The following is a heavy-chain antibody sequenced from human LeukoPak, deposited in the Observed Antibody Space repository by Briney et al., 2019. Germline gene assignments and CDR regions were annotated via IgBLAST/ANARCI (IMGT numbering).Heavy chain of an antibody. CDR3: ARGLGYCSSTSCSNWFDP. V-gene: IGHV5-51*01. CDR1: GYSFTSYW. CDR2: IYPGDSDT. D-gene: IGHD2-2*01. J-gene: IGHJ5*02. Sequence: KRGESLKISCKGSGYSFTSYWIGWVRQMPGKGLEWMGIIYPGDSDTRYSPSFQGQVTISADKSISTAYLQWSSLKASDTAMYYCARGLGYCSSTSCSNWFDPWGQGTLVTVSS.